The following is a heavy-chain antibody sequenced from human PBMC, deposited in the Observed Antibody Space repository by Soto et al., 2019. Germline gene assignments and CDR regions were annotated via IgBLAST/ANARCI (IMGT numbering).Heavy chain of an antibody. J-gene: IGHJ6*02. CDR2: IYSGGST. CDR1: GFTVSSNY. Sequence: PGGSLRLSCAASGFTVSSNYMSWVRQAPGKGLEWVSVIYSGGSTYYADSVKGRFTISRHNSKNTLYLQMNSLRAEDTAVYYCARDYDILTGYYTSGMDVWGQGTTVAVSS. V-gene: IGHV3-53*04. CDR3: ARDYDILTGYYTSGMDV. D-gene: IGHD3-9*01.